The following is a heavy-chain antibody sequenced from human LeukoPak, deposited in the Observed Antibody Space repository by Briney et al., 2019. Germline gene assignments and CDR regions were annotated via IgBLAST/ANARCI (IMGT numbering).Heavy chain of an antibody. CDR1: VFTFSNYA. Sequence: GGSLRLSCAASVFTFSNYAMNSVREAPGKRLEWGSVITSGGSTYYANSVKGRFTISRDNSKTTLYLQMNSLRAEDTAVYYCANGGISWYYFDYWGQGTLVTVSS. CDR2: ITSGGST. CDR3: ANGGISWYYFDY. V-gene: IGHV3-23*01. D-gene: IGHD6-13*01. J-gene: IGHJ4*02.